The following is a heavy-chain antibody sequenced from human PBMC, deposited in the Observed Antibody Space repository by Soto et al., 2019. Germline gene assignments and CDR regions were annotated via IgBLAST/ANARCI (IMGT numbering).Heavy chain of an antibody. V-gene: IGHV1-46*03. CDR3: ARGGELLWFGELWLNDAFDI. D-gene: IGHD3-10*01. J-gene: IGHJ3*02. Sequence: ASVKVSCTASGYTFTIYYMHWVRQAPGQGLEWMGIINPSGGSTSYAQKFQGRVTMTRDTSTSTVYMELSSLRSEDTAVYYCARGGELLWFGELWLNDAFDIWGQGTRVTVSS. CDR1: GYTFTIYY. CDR2: INPSGGST.